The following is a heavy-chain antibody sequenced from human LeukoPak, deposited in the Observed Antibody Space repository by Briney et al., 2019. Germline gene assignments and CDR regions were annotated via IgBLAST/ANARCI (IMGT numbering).Heavy chain of an antibody. CDR1: GGSISSYY. CDR3: ARLGYYYGSGGYPDY. J-gene: IGHJ4*02. D-gene: IGHD3-10*01. Sequence: SETLSLTCTVSGGSISSYYWSWIRQPPGKGLEWIGYIYYSGSTNYNPSLKSRVTISVDTSKNQFSLKLSSVTAADTAVYYCARLGYYYGSGGYPDYWGQGTLVTVSS. V-gene: IGHV4-59*08. CDR2: IYYSGST.